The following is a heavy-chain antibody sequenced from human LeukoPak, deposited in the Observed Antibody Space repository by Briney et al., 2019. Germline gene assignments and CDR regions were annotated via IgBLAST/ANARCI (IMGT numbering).Heavy chain of an antibody. Sequence: SQTLSLTCAISGDSVSSNSAAWNWIRQSPSRGLEWLGRTYYRSKWYNDYAVSVKSRITINPDTSKNQFSLKLSSVTAADTAVYYCATQTGEYCSSTSCLMVRGVPSSPNWFDPWGQGTLVTVSS. D-gene: IGHD2-2*01. V-gene: IGHV6-1*01. CDR1: GDSVSSNSAA. CDR2: TYYRSKWYN. CDR3: ATQTGEYCSSTSCLMVRGVPSSPNWFDP. J-gene: IGHJ5*02.